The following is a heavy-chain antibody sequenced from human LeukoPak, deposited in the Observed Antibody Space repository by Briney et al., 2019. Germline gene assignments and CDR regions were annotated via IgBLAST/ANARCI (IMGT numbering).Heavy chain of an antibody. J-gene: IGHJ4*02. D-gene: IGHD3-3*01. CDR2: IYYSGST. Sequence: PSETLSLTCTVSGGSISSYYWSWIRQPPGKGLEWIGYIYYSGSTNYNPSLTSRVTISVDTSKTQFSLKLSSVTAADTAVYYCARGVSVRFLEWLLTGLYFDYWGQGTLVTVSS. V-gene: IGHV4-59*01. CDR1: GGSISSYY. CDR3: ARGVSVRFLEWLLTGLYFDY.